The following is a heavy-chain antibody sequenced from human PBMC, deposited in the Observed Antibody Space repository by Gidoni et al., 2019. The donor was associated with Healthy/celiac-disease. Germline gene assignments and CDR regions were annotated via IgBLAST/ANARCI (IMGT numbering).Heavy chain of an antibody. CDR1: GFTFSSYS. J-gene: IGHJ6*02. CDR3: ARARTYYYDSSGYYGAPYYYYGMDV. CDR2: ISSSSSYI. Sequence: EVQLVASGGGLVKPGGSLRLSCAASGFTFSSYSMNWVRQAPGKGLEWVSSISSSSSYIYYADSVEGRFTISRDNAKNSLYLQMNSLRAEDTAVYYCARARTYYYDSSGYYGAPYYYYGMDVWGQGTTVTVSS. V-gene: IGHV3-21*01. D-gene: IGHD3-22*01.